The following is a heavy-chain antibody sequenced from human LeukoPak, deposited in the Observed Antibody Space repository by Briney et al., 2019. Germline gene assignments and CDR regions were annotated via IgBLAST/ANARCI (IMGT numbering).Heavy chain of an antibody. CDR3: ARDLRDGYPGGIFDY. CDR2: ISYDGSNK. D-gene: IGHD5-24*01. CDR1: GFTFSSYA. Sequence: GGSLRLSCAASGFTFSSYAMHWVRQAPGKGLEWVAVISYDGSNKYYADSVKGRFTISRDNSKNTLYLQMNSLRAEDTAVYYCARDLRDGYPGGIFDYWGQGTLVTVSS. J-gene: IGHJ4*02. V-gene: IGHV3-30-3*01.